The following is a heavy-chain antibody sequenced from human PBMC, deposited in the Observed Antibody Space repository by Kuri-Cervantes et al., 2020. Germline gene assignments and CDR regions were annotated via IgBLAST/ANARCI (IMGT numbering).Heavy chain of an antibody. J-gene: IGHJ4*02. CDR3: SSLSSGEGYSPDWPPDY. CDR2: TYYRSKWYN. Sequence: SETLSLTCAISGDSVFSNSAAWNWIRQSPSRGLEWLGRTYYRSKWYNDYAVSVQSRITINADTSKNQFSLQLNSVTPEDTAVYYCSSLSSGEGYSPDWPPDYWGRGTLVTVSS. D-gene: IGHD2-2*02. CDR1: GDSVFSNSAA. V-gene: IGHV6-1*01.